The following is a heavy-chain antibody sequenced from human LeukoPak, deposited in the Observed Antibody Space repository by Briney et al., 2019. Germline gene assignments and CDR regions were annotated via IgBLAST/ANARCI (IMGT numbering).Heavy chain of an antibody. CDR3: ARLGVYDYVWGSYRLYYFDY. V-gene: IGHV4-34*01. CDR1: GGSFSGYY. Sequence: PSETLSLTCAVYGGSFSGYYWSWIRQPPGKGLEWIGEINHSGSTNYNPSLKSRVTISVDTSKNQFSLKLSSVTAADTAVYYCARLGVYDYVWGSYRLYYFDYWGQGTLVTVSS. J-gene: IGHJ4*02. CDR2: INHSGST. D-gene: IGHD3-16*02.